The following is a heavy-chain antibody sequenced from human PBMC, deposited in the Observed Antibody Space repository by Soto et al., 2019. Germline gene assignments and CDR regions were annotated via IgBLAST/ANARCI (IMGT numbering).Heavy chain of an antibody. V-gene: IGHV1-46*01. D-gene: IGHD5-18*01. Sequence: QVQLVQSGAEVKKPGASVKVSCRTSGYTFISYYIHWVRQAPGQGLEWMGLINPTDAYIDYAQKFQGRITLTRDTSTSIVYMELSSLRSEDTAIYYCARDHVDTPMTNFDYWGQGTLVTVSS. CDR3: ARDHVDTPMTNFDY. CDR1: GYTFISYY. CDR2: INPTDAYI. J-gene: IGHJ4*02.